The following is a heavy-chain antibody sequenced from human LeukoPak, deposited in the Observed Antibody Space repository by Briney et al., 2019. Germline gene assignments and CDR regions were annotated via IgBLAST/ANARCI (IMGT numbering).Heavy chain of an antibody. J-gene: IGHJ6*04. Sequence: SETLSLTCAVYGGSSSGYYWSWIRQPPGKGLEWIGEINHSGSTNYNPSLKSRVTISVDTSKNQFSLKLSSVTAADTAVYYCARGTMVRGTTTYYYGMDVWGKGTTVTVSS. D-gene: IGHD3-10*01. CDR3: ARGTMVRGTTTYYYGMDV. CDR2: INHSGST. V-gene: IGHV4-34*01. CDR1: GGSSSGYY.